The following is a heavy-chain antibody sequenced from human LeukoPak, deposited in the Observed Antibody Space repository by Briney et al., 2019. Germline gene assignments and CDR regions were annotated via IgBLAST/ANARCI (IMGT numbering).Heavy chain of an antibody. CDR2: TYTSGST. CDR1: GGSISSGSYY. V-gene: IGHV4-61*02. D-gene: IGHD2-2*02. Sequence: SETLSLTCTVSGGSISSGSYYRSWIRQPAGKGLEWIGRTYTSGSTNYNPSLKSRVTISVDTSKNQFSLKLSSVTAADTAVYYCARVGGCSSTSCYTDYWGQGTLVTVSS. CDR3: ARVGGCSSTSCYTDY. J-gene: IGHJ4*02.